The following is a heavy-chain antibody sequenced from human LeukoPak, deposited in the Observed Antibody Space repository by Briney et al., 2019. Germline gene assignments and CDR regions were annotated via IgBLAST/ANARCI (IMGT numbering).Heavy chain of an antibody. J-gene: IGHJ4*02. CDR3: AREGDYYDSSDTGGY. Sequence: KPSETLSLTCTVSGGSISSGDYYWSWIRQPPGKGLEWIGYIYYSGSTYYNPSLKSRVTISVDTSKNQFSLKLSSVTVADTAVYYCAREGDYYDSSDTGGYWGQGTLVTVSS. V-gene: IGHV4-30-4*01. CDR1: GGSISSGDYY. D-gene: IGHD3-22*01. CDR2: IYYSGST.